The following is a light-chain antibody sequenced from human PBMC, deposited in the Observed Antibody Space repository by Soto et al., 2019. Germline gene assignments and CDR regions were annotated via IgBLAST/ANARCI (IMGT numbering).Light chain of an antibody. J-gene: IGLJ1*01. V-gene: IGLV2-11*01. CDR1: SSDVGGYNS. CDR3: CSYAGSYSYV. Sequence: QSALTQPRSVSGSPGQSVTVSCTGTSSDVGGYNSVSWYQQHPGKAPKLMIYDVSKRPSGVPDRFSGSKSGNTASLTISGLQDEDEPDYYCCSYAGSYSYVFGTGTKVTV. CDR2: DVS.